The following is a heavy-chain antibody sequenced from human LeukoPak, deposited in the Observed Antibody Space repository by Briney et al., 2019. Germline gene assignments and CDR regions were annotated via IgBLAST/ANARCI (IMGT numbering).Heavy chain of an antibody. D-gene: IGHD6-13*01. CDR1: GFTFSNYW. Sequence: GGSLRLSCASSGFTFSNYWMSWVRQAPGKGLEWVANIKEDGSERDYVDSEKGRFTISRDNAKNSLYLQMNSLRAEDTAIYYCARDWGAAGLWDYWGQGTLVTVSS. V-gene: IGHV3-7*05. CDR3: ARDWGAAGLWDY. CDR2: IKEDGSER. J-gene: IGHJ4*02.